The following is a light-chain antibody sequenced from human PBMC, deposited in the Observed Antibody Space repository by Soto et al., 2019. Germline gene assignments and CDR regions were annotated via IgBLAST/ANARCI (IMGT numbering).Light chain of an antibody. J-gene: IGKJ4*01. CDR3: QQFSSYPLT. Sequence: IMLTQSPGTLSLSPGERATLSCRASQSVSSSYLAWYQQKPGQAPRLLIYGASSRATGIPDRFSGGGSGTDFTLTISRLEPEDFAVYYCQQFSSYPLTFGGGTKVDIK. CDR2: GAS. CDR1: QSVSSSY. V-gene: IGKV3-20*01.